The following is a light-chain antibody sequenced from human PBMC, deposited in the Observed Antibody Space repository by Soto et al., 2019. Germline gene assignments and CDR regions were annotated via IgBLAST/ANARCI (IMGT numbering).Light chain of an antibody. CDR3: QQYDNYPLT. Sequence: DVQRPQTTSTLCAFLGDRFSIACLASQRISSWLAWYQQKPGRAPKFLIYDASSLESGVPSRFSGSGSGTEFTLTISNLQPDDFATYYCQQYDNYPLTFCGGGKVDI. V-gene: IGKV1-5*01. J-gene: IGKJ4*01. CDR2: DAS. CDR1: QRISSW.